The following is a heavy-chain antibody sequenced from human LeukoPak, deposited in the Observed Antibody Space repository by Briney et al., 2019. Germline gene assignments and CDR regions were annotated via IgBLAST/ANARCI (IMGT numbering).Heavy chain of an antibody. CDR3: ARLRGNYFPDY. D-gene: IGHD4-11*01. J-gene: IGHJ4*02. CDR2: IYYSGST. CDR1: GGSIIGHW. V-gene: IGHV4-59*11. Sequence: SETLSLTCSVSGGSIIGHWWSWIRQPPGKGLEWIAYIYYSGSTNYNPSLKSRVTISVDTSKNQFSLRLSSVTAADTAVYYCARLRGNYFPDYWGQGTLVTVSS.